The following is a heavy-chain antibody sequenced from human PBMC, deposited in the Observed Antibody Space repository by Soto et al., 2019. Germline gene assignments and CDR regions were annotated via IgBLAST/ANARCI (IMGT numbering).Heavy chain of an antibody. J-gene: IGHJ4*02. CDR1: GGSISSYY. Sequence: PSETLSLTCTVSGGSISSYYWSWIRQPPGKGLEWIGYIYYSGSTNYNPSLKSRVTISVDTSKNQFSLKLSSVTAADTAVYYCAASILTGYSLFDYWGQGTLVTVSS. D-gene: IGHD3-9*01. CDR3: AASILTGYSLFDY. CDR2: IYYSGST. V-gene: IGHV4-59*01.